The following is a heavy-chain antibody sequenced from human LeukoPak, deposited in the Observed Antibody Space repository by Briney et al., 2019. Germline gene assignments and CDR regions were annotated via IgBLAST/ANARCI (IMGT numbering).Heavy chain of an antibody. V-gene: IGHV3-66*01. D-gene: IGHD5-24*01. CDR1: GFTVSSNY. CDR2: IYSVGIT. CDR3: ARDLAGYNSFDY. Sequence: PGGSLRLSCAASGFTVSSNYMSWVRQAPGKGLEWVSSIYSVGITYYPDSVKGRFTISRDNSKNPLYLQMNSLRAEDTAVYYCARDLAGYNSFDYWGQGTLVTVSS. J-gene: IGHJ4*02.